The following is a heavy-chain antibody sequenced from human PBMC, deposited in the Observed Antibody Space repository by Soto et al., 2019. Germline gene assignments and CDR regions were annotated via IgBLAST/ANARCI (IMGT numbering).Heavy chain of an antibody. V-gene: IGHV4-34*01. CDR2: INHSGGT. CDR1: CGSVRAYY. D-gene: IGHD3-3*01. CDR3: SRHPLFWSGFYTGGHFDY. J-gene: IGHJ4*02. Sequence: SETLSLTCSCYCGSVRAYYWSWIRDPPGNGLYLIGEINHSGGTSYNPSLKSRVTISVDTSKSQFSLKLTSVTAADTSEYYCSRHPLFWSGFYTGGHFDYWGQGTLVTVSS.